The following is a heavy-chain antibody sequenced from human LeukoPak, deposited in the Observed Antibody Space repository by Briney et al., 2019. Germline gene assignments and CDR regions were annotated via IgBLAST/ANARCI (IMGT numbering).Heavy chain of an antibody. D-gene: IGHD1-26*01. CDR3: ARQGIMGSTFDY. CDR1: GYSFTTYT. J-gene: IGHJ4*02. V-gene: IGHV1-3*03. Sequence: ASVKVSCKASGYSFTTYTVHWVRQAPGQRLEWMGWINIGTGDTRYSQEFQGRVTITRDISATTVYIQLSSLTSDDMAVYYCARQGIMGSTFDYWGQGTLVTVSS. CDR2: INIGTGDT.